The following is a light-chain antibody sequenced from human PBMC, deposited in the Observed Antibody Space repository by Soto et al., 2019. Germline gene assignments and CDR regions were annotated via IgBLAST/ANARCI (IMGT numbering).Light chain of an antibody. Sequence: EIVMTQSPSTLSVSPGERATLSCGASQSVSSNYLAWYQQKPGQAPRLLIYGASTRATGIPARFSGSVSGSDFILTINRLEPEDFAVYYCQQYGSSHTFGQGTKVDIK. CDR3: QQYGSSHT. V-gene: IGKV3-20*01. J-gene: IGKJ1*01. CDR2: GAS. CDR1: QSVSSNY.